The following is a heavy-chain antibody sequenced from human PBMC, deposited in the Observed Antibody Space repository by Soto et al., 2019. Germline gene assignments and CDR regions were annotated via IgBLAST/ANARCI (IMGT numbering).Heavy chain of an antibody. D-gene: IGHD3-10*01. CDR1: GYTFTGYY. J-gene: IGHJ4*02. Sequence: QVQLVQSGAEVKTPGASVKVSCKGSGYTFTGYYMHWVRQAPGQGLEGMGGINPNSGGTNDAQMFQARITMTRDTSISTAYMELRRLRPDDTAVYYCARDPGVLLWFGEPTHPHWGQGTLVTVSS. CDR2: INPNSGGT. V-gene: IGHV1-2*02. CDR3: ARDPGVLLWFGEPTHPH.